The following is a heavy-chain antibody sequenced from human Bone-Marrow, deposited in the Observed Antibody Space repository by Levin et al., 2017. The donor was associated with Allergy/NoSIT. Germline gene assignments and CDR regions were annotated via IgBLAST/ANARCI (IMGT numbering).Heavy chain of an antibody. Sequence: ASVKVSCKASGYTFTGYYMHWVRQAPGQGLEWMGWINPNSGGTNYAQKFQGWVPMTRDTSISTAYMELGRLRSDDTAVYYCARDLSGCSGGSCYGNWFDPWGQGTLVTVSS. CDR1: GYTFTGYY. CDR2: INPNSGGT. D-gene: IGHD2-15*01. J-gene: IGHJ5*02. V-gene: IGHV1-2*04. CDR3: ARDLSGCSGGSCYGNWFDP.